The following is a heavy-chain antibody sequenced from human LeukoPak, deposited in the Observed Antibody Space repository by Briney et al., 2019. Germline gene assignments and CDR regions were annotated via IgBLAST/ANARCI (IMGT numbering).Heavy chain of an antibody. J-gene: IGHJ4*02. CDR1: GGTFSRYT. Sequence: SVTVSCKASGGTFSRYTISWGRQAPGQGHEWRGGCIPIFGTANYAQKFQGRVTITADESTSTAYMELSSLGSEDTAVYYCARSRGAHPFIVATIDYWGQGTLVTVSS. D-gene: IGHD5-12*01. CDR2: CIPIFGTA. CDR3: ARSRGAHPFIVATIDY. V-gene: IGHV1-69*13.